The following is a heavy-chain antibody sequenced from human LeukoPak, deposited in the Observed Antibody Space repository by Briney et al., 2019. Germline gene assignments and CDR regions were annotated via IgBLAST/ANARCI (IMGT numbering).Heavy chain of an antibody. V-gene: IGHV4-61*08. CDR2: IYYSGST. D-gene: IGHD1-26*01. Sequence: PSETLSLTCTVSGGSISSGDYSWSWIRQPPGKGLEWIGYIYYSGSTNYNPSLKSRVTISVDTSKNQFSLKLSSVTAADTAVYYCARYSPRVYYGMDVWGQGTTVTVSS. J-gene: IGHJ6*02. CDR1: GGSISSGDYS. CDR3: ARYSPRVYYGMDV.